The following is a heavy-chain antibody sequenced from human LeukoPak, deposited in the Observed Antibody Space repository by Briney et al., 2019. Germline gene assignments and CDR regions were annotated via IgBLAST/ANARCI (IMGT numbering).Heavy chain of an antibody. CDR3: VRGGQGFGY. CDR1: GFNVNNNY. J-gene: IGHJ4*02. CDR2: IKQDGSEK. V-gene: IGHV3-7*01. Sequence: PGGSLRLSCAASGFNVNNNYMSWVRQAPGKGLEWVANIKQDGSEKNYVDSVKGRFTISRDNAKNSLYLQMNSLRDEDTALYYCVRGGQGFGYWGQGTLVTVSS. D-gene: IGHD3-10*01.